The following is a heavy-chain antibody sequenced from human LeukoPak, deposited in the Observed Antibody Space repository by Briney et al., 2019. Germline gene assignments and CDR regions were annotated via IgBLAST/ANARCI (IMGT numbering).Heavy chain of an antibody. V-gene: IGHV1-18*01. CDR1: GYTFTGYG. CDR3: ARDETTYYYDSSGYQNFDY. CDR2: ISAYNGNT. J-gene: IGHJ4*02. D-gene: IGHD3-22*01. Sequence: ASVKVSCKASGYTFTGYGISWVRQAPGQGLEWMGWISAYNGNTNYAQKLQGRVTMTTDTSTSTAYMELRSLRSDDTAVYYCARDETTYYYDSSGYQNFDYWGQGTLVTVSS.